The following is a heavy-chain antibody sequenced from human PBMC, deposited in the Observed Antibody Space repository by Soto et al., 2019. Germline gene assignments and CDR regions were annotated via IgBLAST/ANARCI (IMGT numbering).Heavy chain of an antibody. J-gene: IGHJ5*02. CDR1: GYSISSGYY. CDR2: IYHGGST. CDR3: ARVGPWVPYYYDSSPYTFENWFDP. V-gene: IGHV4-38-2*01. D-gene: IGHD3-22*01. Sequence: SETLSLTCAVSGYSISSGYYWGWLRQPPGKGLEWLGSIYHGGSTYYNPSLNSRVTLSIDMTNNHVSLILNSVTAADTAVYYCARVGPWVPYYYDSSPYTFENWFDPWGQGTLVTVSS.